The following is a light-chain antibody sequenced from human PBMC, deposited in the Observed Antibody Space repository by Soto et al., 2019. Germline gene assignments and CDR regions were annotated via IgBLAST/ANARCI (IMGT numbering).Light chain of an antibody. CDR3: QHRSRWPLT. CDR1: QSVSSY. Sequence: EIVLTQSPATLSLSPGERATLSCRASQSVSSYLAWYRQKPGQAPRLLIYDASNRATGIPARFSGSGSGTDFTLTISSLEPEDFAVYYCQHRSRWPLTFAGGTKVEIK. J-gene: IGKJ4*01. V-gene: IGKV3-11*01. CDR2: DAS.